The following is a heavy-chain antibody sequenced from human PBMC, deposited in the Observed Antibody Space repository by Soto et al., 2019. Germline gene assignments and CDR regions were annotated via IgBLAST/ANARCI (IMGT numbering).Heavy chain of an antibody. CDR2: ISSSSYI. J-gene: IGHJ6*02. CDR3: ARDPVVRLQGSQDDLCNHYYLTVV. V-gene: IGHV3-21*01. CDR1: S. D-gene: IGHD2-2*01. Sequence: SLNINRQAPGKGLEWVSSISSSSYIYYADSVKGRFTISRDNAKNSLYLQMNSLRAEDTAVYYCARDPVVRLQGSQDDLCNHYYLTVVWFQVTTVTVS.